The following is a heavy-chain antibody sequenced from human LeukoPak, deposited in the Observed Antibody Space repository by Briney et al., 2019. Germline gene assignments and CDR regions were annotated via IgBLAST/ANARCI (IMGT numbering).Heavy chain of an antibody. D-gene: IGHD3-10*01. CDR1: GFTFNNYA. Sequence: SGGSLRLSCVVSGFTFNNYAMSWVRQAPGKGLEWVSAISGRVSSTYYADSVKGRFTISRDNPKSTLYLQMNSLRVEDTAVYYCAKVKQGESWGQGTLVTVSS. J-gene: IGHJ4*02. CDR3: AKVKQGES. V-gene: IGHV3-23*01. CDR2: ISGRVSST.